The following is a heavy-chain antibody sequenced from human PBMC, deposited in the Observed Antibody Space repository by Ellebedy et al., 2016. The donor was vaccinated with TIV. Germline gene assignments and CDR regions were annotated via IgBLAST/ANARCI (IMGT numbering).Heavy chain of an antibody. Sequence: MPGGSLRLSCSVSGGSVSSTRYYWAWIRQPPGKGLEYIGCVYYSGSPYYNPSFKIRVTLSADTSKNQFSLNLRTVTAADTAVYYCARTDPWQPIDDWGQGILVTVSS. D-gene: IGHD2-21*02. CDR1: GGSVSSTRYY. CDR3: ARTDPWQPIDD. CDR2: VYYSGSP. V-gene: IGHV4-39*01. J-gene: IGHJ4*02.